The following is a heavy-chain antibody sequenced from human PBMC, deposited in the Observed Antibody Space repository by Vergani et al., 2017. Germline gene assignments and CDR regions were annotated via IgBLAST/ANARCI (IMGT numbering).Heavy chain of an antibody. J-gene: IGHJ5*01. Sequence: EVQLVESGGGSVQSGGSLRLSCVASGFSFNTYWMHWVRQVPGKGLMWVARIDEYGNRATYGDFETGRFPISRDNAKNTVFLQMNNLRADDAGVDYCVRTEYGTGIACNTRFDSWGQGALVTVSS. CDR3: VRTEYGTGIACNTRFDS. D-gene: IGHD1-1*01. CDR2: IDEYGNRA. CDR1: GFSFNTYW. V-gene: IGHV3-74*01.